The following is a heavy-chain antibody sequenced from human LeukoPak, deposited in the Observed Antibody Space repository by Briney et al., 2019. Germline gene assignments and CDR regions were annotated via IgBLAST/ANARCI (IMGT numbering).Heavy chain of an antibody. CDR2: TYYGSKWST. J-gene: IGHJ4*02. D-gene: IGHD4-11*01. CDR3: ARGWLTTYFEP. CDR1: GDSVSSNSAA. V-gene: IGHV6-1*01. Sequence: SQTVSLTCAISGDSVSSNSAAWNWIRQSPSRGLEWLGSTYYGSKWSTDSPLFVRGRITITADTTKNQFFLLLNSVTPEASAIYYCARGWLTTYFEPWGQGTLVTVSS.